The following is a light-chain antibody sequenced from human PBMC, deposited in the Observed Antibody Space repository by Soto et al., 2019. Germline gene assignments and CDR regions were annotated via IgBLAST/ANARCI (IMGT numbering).Light chain of an antibody. V-gene: IGKV2-28*01. Sequence: DIVMTQSPLSLPVTPGEPASISCRSSQSLLHSNGYTYLDWYLQKPGQSPQLLIYLGSNRASGVPDRFSGSGSGTDFTLKISRVEAEDVGVYYCMQALQTPGTFDQGTKVEIK. J-gene: IGKJ1*01. CDR3: MQALQTPGT. CDR2: LGS. CDR1: QSLLHSNGYTY.